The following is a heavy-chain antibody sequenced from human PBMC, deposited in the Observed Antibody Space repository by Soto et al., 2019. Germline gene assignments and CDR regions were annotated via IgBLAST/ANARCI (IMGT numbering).Heavy chain of an antibody. J-gene: IGHJ6*03. Sequence: QVQLVESGGGLVKPGGSLRLSCAASGFTFSDYYMSWIRQAPGKGLEWVSYISSSGSTIYYADSVKGRFTISRDNAKTSLYLQMNSLRAEDTAVYYCAREGAARPYEKDYYYYYMDVWGKGTTVTVSS. CDR2: ISSSGSTI. D-gene: IGHD6-6*01. V-gene: IGHV3-11*01. CDR1: GFTFSDYY. CDR3: AREGAARPYEKDYYYYYMDV.